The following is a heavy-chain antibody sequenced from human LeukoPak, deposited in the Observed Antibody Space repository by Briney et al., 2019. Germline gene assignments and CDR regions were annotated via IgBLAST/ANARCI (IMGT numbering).Heavy chain of an antibody. Sequence: SGPTLLKPTRTLTLTYPFCGFSLRTSGAGVGWLRQPPGQALEWLALLYWDDDKRYSPSLKSRLTITKDTSKNQVVLTMTNMDPVDTATYYCAHRGYCSGGSCAGYFQHWGQGTLVTVSS. CDR2: LYWDDDK. V-gene: IGHV2-5*02. CDR1: GFSLRTSGAG. D-gene: IGHD2-15*01. J-gene: IGHJ1*01. CDR3: AHRGYCSGGSCAGYFQH.